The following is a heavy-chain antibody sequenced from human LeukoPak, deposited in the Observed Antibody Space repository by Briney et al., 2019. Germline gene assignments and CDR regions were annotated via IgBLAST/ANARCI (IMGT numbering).Heavy chain of an antibody. CDR2: INHSGNI. Sequence: SETLSLTCAVYGGSLSGYYWSWTRQSPEKGLEWIAEINHSGNINYNPSLQSRLTISVDTSKSQFSLMLRSVTVADTAVYYCARRSYHLLYGYYYYYMDVWGKGTPVTVSS. CDR1: GGSLSGYY. V-gene: IGHV4-34*01. J-gene: IGHJ6*03. CDR3: ARRSYHLLYGYYYYYMDV. D-gene: IGHD2-2*02.